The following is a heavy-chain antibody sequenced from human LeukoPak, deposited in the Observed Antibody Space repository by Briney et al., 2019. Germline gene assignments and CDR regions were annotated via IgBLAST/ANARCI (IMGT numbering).Heavy chain of an antibody. CDR1: GFTFSSYD. CDR3: AKDRTSTWSWDY. CDR2: ILSDGNDK. J-gene: IGHJ4*02. D-gene: IGHD6-13*01. Sequence: GRSLRLSCAASGFTFSSYDMHWVRQAPGRGLEWVAIILSDGNDKYYADSVKGRFTISRDNSKDTLDLQMNSLRAEDTAVCYCAKDRTSTWSWDYWGQGTLVIVSS. V-gene: IGHV3-30*18.